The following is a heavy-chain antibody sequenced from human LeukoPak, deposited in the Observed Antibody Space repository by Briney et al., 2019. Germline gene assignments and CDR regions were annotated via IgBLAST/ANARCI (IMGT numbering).Heavy chain of an antibody. D-gene: IGHD1-26*01. V-gene: IGHV1-69*05. Sequence: SVKVSCKASRGTFSSYAISWVRQAPGQGLEWMGRIIPIFGTANYAQKFQGRVTITTDESTSTAYMELSSLRSEDTAVYYCARDRWSGSPLGYWGQGTLVTVSS. CDR2: IIPIFGTA. J-gene: IGHJ4*02. CDR1: RGTFSSYA. CDR3: ARDRWSGSPLGY.